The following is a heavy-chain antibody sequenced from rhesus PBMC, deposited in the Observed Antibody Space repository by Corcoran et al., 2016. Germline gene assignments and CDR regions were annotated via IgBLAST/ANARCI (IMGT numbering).Heavy chain of an antibody. D-gene: IGHD4-29*01. CDR1: GGSISSNS. Sequence: QVQLQESGPGLVKPWETLSLTCAVSGGSISSNSWSGIRHPPGKGLEWIGYIYGSGSSTNYNPSLKSRVTLSVDTSKNQFSLKLSSVTAADTAVYYCARDYGSSYVYAYWGQGVLVTVSS. J-gene: IGHJ4*01. V-gene: IGHV4S11*01. CDR2: IYGSGSST. CDR3: ARDYGSSYVYAY.